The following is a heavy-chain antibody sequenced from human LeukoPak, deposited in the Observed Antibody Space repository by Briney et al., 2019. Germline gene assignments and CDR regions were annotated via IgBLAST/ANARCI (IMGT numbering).Heavy chain of an antibody. CDR3: AREGGNYYYYYGMDV. D-gene: IGHD3-16*01. Sequence: SETPSLTCTVSGGSISSYYWSRIRQPPGKGLEWIGYIYYSGSTNNNPSLKSRVTISVDTSKNQFSLKLSSVTAADTAVYYCAREGGNYYYYYGMDVWGQGTTVTVSS. V-gene: IGHV4-59*01. CDR1: GGSISSYY. J-gene: IGHJ6*02. CDR2: IYYSGST.